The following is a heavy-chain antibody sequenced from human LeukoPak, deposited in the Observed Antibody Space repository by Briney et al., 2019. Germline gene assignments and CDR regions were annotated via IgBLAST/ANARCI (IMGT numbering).Heavy chain of an antibody. D-gene: IGHD6-19*01. CDR3: ARAQRWLPFTY. V-gene: IGHV4-61*02. CDR1: GGSINSGSYY. J-gene: IGHJ4*02. CDR2: INPSGTT. Sequence: PSETLSLTCTVSGGSINSGSYYWTWIRQPAGRGLEWIGRINPSGTTDYNPSLKSRVTISVDTSKNQFSLKLTSVTAADTAVYYCARAQRWLPFTYWGQGPLVTVSS.